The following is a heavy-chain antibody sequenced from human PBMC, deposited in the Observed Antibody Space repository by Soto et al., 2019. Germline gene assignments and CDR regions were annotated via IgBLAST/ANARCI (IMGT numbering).Heavy chain of an antibody. Sequence: SETLSLTCAVSGFSISSGYFWGCIRQPPGKGPEWLGSIYHSGTTYYNPSVKGRVTISVDTPKNQFSLKVSSVTAADTAVYYCARDSSGYYWFDPWGQGTLVTVSS. D-gene: IGHD3-22*01. CDR3: ARDSSGYYWFDP. V-gene: IGHV4-38-2*02. J-gene: IGHJ5*02. CDR2: IYHSGTT. CDR1: GFSISSGYF.